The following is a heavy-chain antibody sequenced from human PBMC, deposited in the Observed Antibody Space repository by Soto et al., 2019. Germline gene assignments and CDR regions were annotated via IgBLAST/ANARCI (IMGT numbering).Heavy chain of an antibody. V-gene: IGHV3-30*03. Sequence: QVQLVESGGGVVQPGGSLRLSCAASGFTFSNCGMHWVRQAPGKGLEWVADITKNGRNKDYADSVKGRLAISRDNSKNTLELQMNSLRVEDTAIYYCGRCNGDDCHSPFDFWGQGTLVTVSS. CDR2: ITKNGRNK. CDR3: GRCNGDDCHSPFDF. D-gene: IGHD2-8*01. CDR1: GFTFSNCG. J-gene: IGHJ4*02.